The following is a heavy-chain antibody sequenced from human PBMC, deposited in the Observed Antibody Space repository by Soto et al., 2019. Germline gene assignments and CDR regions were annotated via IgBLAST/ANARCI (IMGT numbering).Heavy chain of an antibody. CDR1: GGSISCYD. J-gene: IGHJ4*02. D-gene: IGHD2-2*01. CDR2: IYYSGST. CDR3: ARWAVGSRYFDY. Sequence: PLETLSLTCTVSGGSISCYDWNWLRQPPGKGLEWIGYIYYSGSTNYNPSLKSRVTISVDTSKNQFSLKLSSVTAADTAVYYCARWAVGSRYFDYWGQGTLVTVSS. V-gene: IGHV4-59*01.